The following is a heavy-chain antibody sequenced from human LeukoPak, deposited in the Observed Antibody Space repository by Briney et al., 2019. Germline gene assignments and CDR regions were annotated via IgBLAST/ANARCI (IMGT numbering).Heavy chain of an antibody. J-gene: IGHJ4*02. CDR2: IYYSGST. V-gene: IGHV4-38-2*02. Sequence: SETLSLTCTVSGYSISSGYYWGWIRQPPGKGLEWIGSIYYSGSTYYNPSLKSRVTISVDTSKNQFSLKLSSVTAADTAVYYCARRPGIAAAGTHFDYWGQGTLVTVSS. CDR1: GYSISSGYY. CDR3: ARRPGIAAAGTHFDY. D-gene: IGHD6-13*01.